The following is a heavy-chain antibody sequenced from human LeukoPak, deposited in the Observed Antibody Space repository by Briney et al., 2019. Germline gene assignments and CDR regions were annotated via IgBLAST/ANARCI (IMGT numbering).Heavy chain of an antibody. CDR3: ARKSAFDI. J-gene: IGHJ3*02. CDR2: ISISSNTI. CDR1: GFTFSSYA. Sequence: GGSLRLSCTASGFTFSSYAMNRVRQAPGKGLEWVSYISISSNTIYYADSVKGRFTISRDNAKNSLYLLMNSLRAEDTAVYYCARKSAFDIWGQGTMVTVSS. V-gene: IGHV3-48*01.